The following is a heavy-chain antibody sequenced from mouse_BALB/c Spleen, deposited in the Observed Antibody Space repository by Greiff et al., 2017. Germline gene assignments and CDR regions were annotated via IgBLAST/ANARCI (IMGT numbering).Heavy chain of an antibody. CDR1: GFTFSSYT. CDR2: ISNGGGST. Sequence: EVKLVESGGGLVQPGGPLKLSCAASGFTFSSYTMSWVRQTPEKRLEWVAYISNGGGSTYYPDTVKGRFTISRDNAKNTLYLQMSSLKSEDTAMYYCARHARSGYYFDYWGQGTTLTVSS. J-gene: IGHJ2*01. V-gene: IGHV5-12-2*01. CDR3: ARHARSGYYFDY.